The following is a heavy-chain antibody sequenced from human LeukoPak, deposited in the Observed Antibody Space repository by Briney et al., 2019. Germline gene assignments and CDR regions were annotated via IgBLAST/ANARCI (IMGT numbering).Heavy chain of an antibody. CDR1: GFAFSAYT. V-gene: IGHV3-21*06. D-gene: IGHD3-22*01. CDR3: LRGDSRDF. CDR2: INSGGTTT. Sequence: GGALRLSCAACGFAFSAYTMNWARQSPGKGLEWVASINSGGTTTHYADSVKGRFTISRDNAQNVLYLQMNGLRADDAAVYYCLRGDSRDFWGQGTLVTVSS. J-gene: IGHJ4*02.